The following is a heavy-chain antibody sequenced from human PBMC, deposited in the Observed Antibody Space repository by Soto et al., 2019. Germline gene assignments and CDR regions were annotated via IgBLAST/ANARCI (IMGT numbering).Heavy chain of an antibody. D-gene: IGHD5-12*01. CDR2: ISYDGSNK. J-gene: IGHJ5*02. V-gene: IGHV3-30-3*01. CDR1: GFTFRSYA. Sequence: PVGSLRLSCAASGFTFRSYAMHWVRQAPGKGLEGVAVISYDGSNKYYADSVKGRFTISRDNTNNTLYLQMNSLRAEDTAVYYCAREEGYSGYDYSCFDPCGQRTLVTVSS. CDR3: AREEGYSGYDYSCFDP.